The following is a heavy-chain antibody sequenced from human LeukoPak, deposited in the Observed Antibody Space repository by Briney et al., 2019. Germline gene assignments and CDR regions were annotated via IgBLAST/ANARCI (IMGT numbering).Heavy chain of an antibody. CDR3: ARYITGDGMDV. CDR1: GFTFSTYW. V-gene: IGHV3-7*04. Sequence: PGGSLRLSCTTSGFTFSTYWMSWVRQAPGKGLEWVANIKQDGSEKYYVDSVKGRFTIPRDNAKNSLYLQMNSLRAEDTAVYYCARYITGDGMDVWGQGTTVTVSS. CDR2: IKQDGSEK. D-gene: IGHD7-27*01. J-gene: IGHJ6*02.